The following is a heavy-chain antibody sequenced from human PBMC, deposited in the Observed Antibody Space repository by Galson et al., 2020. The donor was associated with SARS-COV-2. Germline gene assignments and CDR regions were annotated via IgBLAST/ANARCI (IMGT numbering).Heavy chain of an antibody. CDR3: ARGHPYSSVWYDGMDV. CDR2: INPNSGGT. J-gene: IGHJ6*02. V-gene: IGHV1-2*02. D-gene: IGHD6-19*01. Sequence: ASVKVSCKASGYTFTGYYMHWVRQAPGQGLEWMGWINPNSGGTNYAQKFQGRVTMTRDTSISTAYMELSRLRSDDTAVYYCARGHPYSSVWYDGMDVWGQGTTVTVSS. CDR1: GYTFTGYY.